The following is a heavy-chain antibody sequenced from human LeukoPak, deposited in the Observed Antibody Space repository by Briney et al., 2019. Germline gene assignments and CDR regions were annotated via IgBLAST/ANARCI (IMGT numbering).Heavy chain of an antibody. CDR3: ARSYPSGSHDY. J-gene: IGHJ4*02. V-gene: IGHV4-59*01. CDR2: IYYSGST. CDR1: GGSISSYY. Sequence: PSETLSLTCTVSGGSISSYYWSWIRQPPGKGLEWIGYIYYSGSTNYNPSLKSRVTISVDTSKNQFSLKLSSVTAADTAVYYCARSYPSGSHDYWGQGTLVTVSS. D-gene: IGHD1-26*01.